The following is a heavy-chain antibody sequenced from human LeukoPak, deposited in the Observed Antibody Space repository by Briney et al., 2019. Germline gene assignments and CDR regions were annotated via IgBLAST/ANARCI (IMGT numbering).Heavy chain of an antibody. D-gene: IGHD3-10*01. CDR2: ISGSGGST. CDR3: AKDPLWFGELSWAFDY. CDR1: GFTSSSYA. V-gene: IGHV3-23*01. J-gene: IGHJ4*02. Sequence: PGGSLRLSCAASGFTSSSYAMSWVSQAPGKGLEWVSAISGSGGSTYYADSVKGRFTISRENSKNTLYLQMNSLRAEDTAVYYCAKDPLWFGELSWAFDYWGQGTLVTVSS.